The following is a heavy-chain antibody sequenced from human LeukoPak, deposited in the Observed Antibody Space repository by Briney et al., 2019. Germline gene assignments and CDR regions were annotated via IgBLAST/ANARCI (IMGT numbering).Heavy chain of an antibody. Sequence: PGGSLRLSCAASGFTFSNFWMSWVRQAPGKGLEWVANINQDGSEKYYVDSVKGRFTISRDNAKNPLYLQMNSLRAEDMAVYYCARDNWNYNYWGQGTLVTVSS. V-gene: IGHV3-7*01. J-gene: IGHJ4*02. CDR3: ARDNWNYNY. CDR1: GFTFSNFW. D-gene: IGHD1-7*01. CDR2: INQDGSEK.